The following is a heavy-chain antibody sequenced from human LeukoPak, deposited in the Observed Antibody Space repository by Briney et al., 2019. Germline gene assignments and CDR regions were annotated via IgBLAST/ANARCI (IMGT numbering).Heavy chain of an antibody. D-gene: IGHD4-17*01. J-gene: IGHJ4*02. CDR2: IYYGGST. CDR1: GGSIRPLY. V-gene: IGHV4-59*01. Sequence: SETLSLTCTVSGGSIRPLYWSWLWQPPGKGLEWIGYIYYGGSTTYNPSLRSRVTISVDTSKNQFSLRLRSVSAADTALYYCARGYAYGDTGSFDYWGQGALVTVSS. CDR3: ARGYAYGDTGSFDY.